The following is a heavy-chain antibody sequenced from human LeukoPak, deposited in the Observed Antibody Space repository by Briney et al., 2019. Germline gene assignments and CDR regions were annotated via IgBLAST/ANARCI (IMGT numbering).Heavy chain of an antibody. Sequence: GSLRLSCAASGFTFSSYAMSWVRQAPGKGLEWVSAISGSGGSTYYADSVKGRFTISRDNSKNTLHLQMNSLRAEDTAVYYCAKGSSGSYYYYYGMDVWGQGTTVTVSS. CDR2: ISGSGGST. V-gene: IGHV3-23*01. CDR3: AKGSSGSYYYYYGMDV. CDR1: GFTFSSYA. D-gene: IGHD1-26*01. J-gene: IGHJ6*02.